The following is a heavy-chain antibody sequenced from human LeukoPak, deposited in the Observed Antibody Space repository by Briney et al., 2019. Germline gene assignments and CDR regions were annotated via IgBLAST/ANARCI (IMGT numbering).Heavy chain of an antibody. CDR2: ISYDGSNK. Sequence: GGSLRLSCAASGFTFSSYAMQWVSQAPGKGLEWVAVISYDGSNKYYADSVKGRFTISRDNSKNTLYLQMNSLRAEDTAAYYCAKDDGSGWYQIDYWGQGTLVTVSS. D-gene: IGHD6-19*01. CDR3: AKDDGSGWYQIDY. J-gene: IGHJ4*02. V-gene: IGHV3-30-3*01. CDR1: GFTFSSYA.